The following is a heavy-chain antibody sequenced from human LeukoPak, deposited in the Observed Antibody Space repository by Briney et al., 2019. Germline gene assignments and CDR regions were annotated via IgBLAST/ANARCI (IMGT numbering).Heavy chain of an antibody. J-gene: IGHJ2*01. V-gene: IGHV3-23*01. CDR3: SRWDGYGDL. CDR2: FGDTGMP. CDR1: GFSFSTYG. D-gene: IGHD5-18*01. Sequence: PGGSLRLSCVASGFSFSTYGMTWVRQAPGKGLEWVSGFGDTGMPHYRDSVKGRFSISRDNSKNTFYLQMNSLRAEDTAIYYCSRWDGYGDLCGRGTLVTVSS.